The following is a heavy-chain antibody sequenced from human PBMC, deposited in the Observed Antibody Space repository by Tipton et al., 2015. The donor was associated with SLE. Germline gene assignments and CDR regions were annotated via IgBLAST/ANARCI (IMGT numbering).Heavy chain of an antibody. Sequence: TLSLTCTVSGGSISSPAYSWNWIRQPPGKGLEWIGSIYHSVSTSYNPSLKSRVTISVDRSKNHFSLKLTSVTAADTAVYYCARGALFSVTGLHRRYFDLWGRGTLVIVSS. D-gene: IGHD2-21*02. CDR3: ARGALFSVTGLHRRYFDL. J-gene: IGHJ2*01. V-gene: IGHV4-30-2*02. CDR1: GGSISSPAYS. CDR2: IYHSVST.